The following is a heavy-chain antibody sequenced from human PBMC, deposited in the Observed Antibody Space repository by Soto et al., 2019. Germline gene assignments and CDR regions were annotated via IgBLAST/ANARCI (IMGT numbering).Heavy chain of an antibody. V-gene: IGHV4-59*08. D-gene: IGHD4-17*01. CDR3: ARHLREDGDFLDYYYYYMDV. CDR1: GGSISSYY. J-gene: IGHJ6*03. CDR2: IYYSGST. Sequence: SETLSLTCTVSGGSISSYYWSWIRQPPGKGLEWIGYIYYSGSTNYNPSLKSRVTISVDTSKNQFSLKLSSVTAADTAVYYCARHLREDGDFLDYYYYYMDVWGKGTTVTVSS.